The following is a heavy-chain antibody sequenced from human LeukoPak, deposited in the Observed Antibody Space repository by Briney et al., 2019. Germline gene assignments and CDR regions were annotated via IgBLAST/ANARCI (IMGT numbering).Heavy chain of an antibody. CDR2: IYSGGST. CDR1: GFTVSSNY. CDR3: ARAVEQWLGSFDI. Sequence: GGSLRLSCAASGFTVSSNYMSWVRQAPGKGLEWVSVIYSGGSTYYADSVKGRFTIFRDNAKNTLYLQMNSLRDEDTAVYYCARAVEQWLGSFDIWGQGTTVTVSS. V-gene: IGHV3-53*01. D-gene: IGHD6-19*01. J-gene: IGHJ3*02.